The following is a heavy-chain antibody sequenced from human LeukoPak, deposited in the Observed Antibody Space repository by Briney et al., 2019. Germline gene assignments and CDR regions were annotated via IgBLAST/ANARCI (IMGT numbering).Heavy chain of an antibody. CDR3: ASGGAAFDY. CDR1: GYTFTGYY. D-gene: IGHD3-16*01. Sequence: GASVKVSCKASGYTFTGYYMHWVRQAPGQGLEWMGWINPKNGDTEYAQKFQGSVTMTRDTSISTGYMELRRLTSDDTAVYYCASGGAAFDYWGRGTLVTVSS. V-gene: IGHV1-2*02. J-gene: IGHJ4*02. CDR2: INPKNGDT.